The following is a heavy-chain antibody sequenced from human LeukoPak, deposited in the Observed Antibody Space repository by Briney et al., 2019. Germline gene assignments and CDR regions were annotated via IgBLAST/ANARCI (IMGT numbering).Heavy chain of an antibody. J-gene: IGHJ6*02. D-gene: IGHD2/OR15-2a*01. Sequence: GGSLRLSCAASGFTFSFAAMTWVRQGPGKEVEWVSLISASGGSTYYADSVKGRFTISRDNSKNTLYLQMNSLRAEDTAVYYCAKDLSYGLDVWGQGTTVTVSS. V-gene: IGHV3-23*01. CDR1: GFTFSFAA. CDR2: ISASGGST. CDR3: AKDLSYGLDV.